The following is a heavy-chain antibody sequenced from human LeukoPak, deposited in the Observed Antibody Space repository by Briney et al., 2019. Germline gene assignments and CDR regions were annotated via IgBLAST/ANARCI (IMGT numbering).Heavy chain of an antibody. CDR1: GGSFSGYY. J-gene: IGHJ5*02. D-gene: IGHD3-16*01. CDR2: INHSGST. V-gene: IGHV4-34*01. CDR3: ARQGMIPRGWFDP. Sequence: SETLSLTCAVYGGSFSGYYWSWIRQPPGKGLEWIGEINHSGSTNYNPSLKSRVTISVDTSKNQFSLKLSSVTAADTAVYYCARQGMIPRGWFDPWGQGTLVTVSS.